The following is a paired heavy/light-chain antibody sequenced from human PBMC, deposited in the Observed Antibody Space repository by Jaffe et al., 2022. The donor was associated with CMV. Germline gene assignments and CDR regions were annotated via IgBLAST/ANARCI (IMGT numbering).Light chain of an antibody. CDR2: DAS. CDR3: QQYDNLPT. Sequence: DIQMTQSPSSLSASVGDRVTITCQATQDIGYYLSWYQQKPGKAPNLLIYDASTLETGVPSRFSGGGSGRDFTLTISSLQPEDFATYYCQQYDNLPTFGGGTRVEIK. V-gene: IGKV1-33*01. J-gene: IGKJ4*01. CDR1: QDIGYY.
Heavy chain of an antibody. V-gene: IGHV1-2*02. D-gene: IGHD2-21*01. CDR3: ARIPGLAFFQK. J-gene: IGHJ4*02. CDR1: GYTFTGYY. CDR2: INPISGGT. Sequence: QVQLEQSGAEVKKPGASVKVSCKASGYTFTGYYLHWVRQAPGQGLEWMGWINPISGGTNYAQKFRDRVTMTRDTSISTVYMELSRLRSDDTAVYYCARIPGLAFFQKWGQGTLLTVSS.